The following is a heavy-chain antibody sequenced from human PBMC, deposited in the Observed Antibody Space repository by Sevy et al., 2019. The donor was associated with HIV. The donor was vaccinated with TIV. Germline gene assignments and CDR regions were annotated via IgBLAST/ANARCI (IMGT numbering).Heavy chain of an antibody. Sequence: GGSLRLSCAASGFTFSRYNMNWVRQAPGKGLEWVSSISGSSNYIYYAESLKGRFIISRDNAKNSLYLQMNNLRAEDTAVYYCARGASSGWDYFDYWGQGTLVTVSS. CDR1: GFTFSRYN. V-gene: IGHV3-21*01. CDR2: ISGSSNYI. CDR3: ARGASSGWDYFDY. J-gene: IGHJ4*02. D-gene: IGHD6-19*01.